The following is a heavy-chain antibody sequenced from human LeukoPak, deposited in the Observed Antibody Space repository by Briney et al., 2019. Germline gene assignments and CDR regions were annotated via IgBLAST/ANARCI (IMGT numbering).Heavy chain of an antibody. CDR1: GFTFSSYG. Sequence: GGSLRLSCAASGFTFSSYGMLWVRPAPGKGLGWVALIWYDGSNKYYADSVKGRFTISRDNSKNTLYLQMNSLRAEDTAVYYCARLSGSYFDYWGQGTLVTVSS. J-gene: IGHJ4*02. CDR2: IWYDGSNK. D-gene: IGHD1-26*01. V-gene: IGHV3-33*08. CDR3: ARLSGSYFDY.